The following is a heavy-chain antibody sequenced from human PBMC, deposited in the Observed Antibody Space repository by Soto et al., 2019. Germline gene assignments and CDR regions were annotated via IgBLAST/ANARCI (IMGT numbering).Heavy chain of an antibody. Sequence: RASVKVSCKASGYTFTSYGISWVRQAPGQGLEWMGWISAYNGNTNYAQKLQGRVTMTTDTSASTAYMELRSLRSDDTAVYYCARSRVYYYESSGYAFDIWGQGTMVPVSS. J-gene: IGHJ3*02. D-gene: IGHD3-22*01. V-gene: IGHV1-18*01. CDR2: ISAYNGNT. CDR1: GYTFTSYG. CDR3: ARSRVYYYESSGYAFDI.